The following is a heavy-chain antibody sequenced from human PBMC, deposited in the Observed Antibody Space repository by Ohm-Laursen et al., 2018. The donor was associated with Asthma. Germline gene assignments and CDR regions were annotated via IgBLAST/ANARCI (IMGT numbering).Heavy chain of an antibody. Sequence: SSVKVSCKASGGTFSSYAISWVRQAPGQGLEWMGGIIPIFGTANYAQKFQGRVTITADESTSTAYMELSSLRSEDTAVYYCARDFVPYSGSWYRFDWFDPWGQGTLVTVSS. V-gene: IGHV1-69*01. CDR3: ARDFVPYSGSWYRFDWFDP. CDR2: IIPIFGTA. CDR1: GGTFSSYA. D-gene: IGHD6-13*01. J-gene: IGHJ5*02.